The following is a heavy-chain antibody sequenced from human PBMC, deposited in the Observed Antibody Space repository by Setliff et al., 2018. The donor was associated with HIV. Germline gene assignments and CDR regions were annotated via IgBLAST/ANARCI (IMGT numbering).Heavy chain of an antibody. CDR2: FDPEDGET. CDR1: GYTLTELS. V-gene: IGHV1-24*01. Sequence: ASVKVSCKLSGYTLTELSMHWVRQAPGEGLEWMGGFDPEDGETIYAEKFQGRVTMTRDTSISTAHMELSRLRSDDTAVYYCARDWAEDYYGSGSFQYWGQGTLVTVSS. J-gene: IGHJ1*01. CDR3: ARDWAEDYYGSGSFQY. D-gene: IGHD3-10*01.